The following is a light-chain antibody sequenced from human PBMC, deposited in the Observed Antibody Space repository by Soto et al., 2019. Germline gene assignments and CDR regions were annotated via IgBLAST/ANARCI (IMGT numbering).Light chain of an antibody. Sequence: DIQMTQSPSTLSASVGDRVSISCRASQGLDKWLAWYQQKPGEAPKLLVSDASNLESGVSSRFTVSGSGTEFTLTISSLQPDDFATYYCQQYTRYPYTFGQGTKLEIK. CDR1: QGLDKW. V-gene: IGKV1-5*01. J-gene: IGKJ2*01. CDR2: DAS. CDR3: QQYTRYPYT.